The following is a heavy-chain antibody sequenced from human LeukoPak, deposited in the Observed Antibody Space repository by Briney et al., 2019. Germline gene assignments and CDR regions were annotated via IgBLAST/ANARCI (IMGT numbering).Heavy chain of an antibody. CDR1: GYTFTGYY. J-gene: IGHJ3*02. D-gene: IGHD3-22*01. V-gene: IGHV1-2*02. CDR2: INPNGGGT. CDR3: ARDHYYDISGYYPWAFDI. Sequence: ASVSVSCKASGYTFTGYYMRWVRQAPGEGLEWMGWINPNGGGTNYARSWQGRVTMATDTSISTAYREPSRLRSDGTAVYYWARDHYYDISGYYPWAFDIWGQGTMVTVSS.